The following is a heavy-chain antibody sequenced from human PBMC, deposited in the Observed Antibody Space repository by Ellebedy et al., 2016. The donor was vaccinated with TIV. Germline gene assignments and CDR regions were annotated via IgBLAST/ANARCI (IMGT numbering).Heavy chain of an antibody. D-gene: IGHD4-17*01. CDR1: GFTFSSYW. J-gene: IGHJ2*01. Sequence: GESLKISCAASGFTFSSYWMSWVRQAPGKGLEWVANINQDGSEKYYVDSVKGRFTISRDYAGNSLFLQMNSLGAEDTAVYYCARAIYGASYLWGRGTLVTVSS. V-gene: IGHV3-7*01. CDR3: ARAIYGASYL. CDR2: INQDGSEK.